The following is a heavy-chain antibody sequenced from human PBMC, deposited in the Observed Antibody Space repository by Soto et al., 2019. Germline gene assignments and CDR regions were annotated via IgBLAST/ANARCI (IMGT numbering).Heavy chain of an antibody. D-gene: IGHD6-13*01. Sequence: SETLSLTCTVSGGSISSGGYYWSWIRQHPGKGLEWIGYIYYSGSTYYNPSLKGRVTISVDTSKNQFSLKLSSVTAADTAVYYCARARAAGSSVSYWGQGTLVTVSS. CDR2: IYYSGST. CDR3: ARARAAGSSVSY. V-gene: IGHV4-31*03. J-gene: IGHJ4*02. CDR1: GGSISSGGYY.